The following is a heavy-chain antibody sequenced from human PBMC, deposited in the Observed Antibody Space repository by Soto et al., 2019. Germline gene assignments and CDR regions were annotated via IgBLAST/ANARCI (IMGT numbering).Heavy chain of an antibody. CDR1: GFTFSSHS. V-gene: IGHV3-30-3*01. CDR2: ISYDGSIK. J-gene: IGHJ4*02. CDR3: AREWSTPGDLDY. D-gene: IGHD3-16*01. Sequence: QVQLVESGGGVVQPGRSLRLSCAASGFTFSSHSIQWVRQAPGKGLEWVAVISYDGSIKYYADSVKGRFTISRDNSKNTAYLQMNSLRAEDTAVFYCAREWSTPGDLDYWGQGTLVTVSS.